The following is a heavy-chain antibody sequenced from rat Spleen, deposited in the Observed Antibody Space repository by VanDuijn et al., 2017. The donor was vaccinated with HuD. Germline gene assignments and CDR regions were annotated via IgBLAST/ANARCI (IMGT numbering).Heavy chain of an antibody. CDR2: IIYDGSST. CDR3: VRDGGYWYFDF. CDR1: GFTLSDHY. D-gene: IGHD1-11*01. Sequence: EVQLVESGGDLVQPGRSLKLSCAASGFTLSDHYMAWVRQAPTKGLEWVATIIYDGSSTYYRDSVKGRFTISRDNAKSTLYLQMDSLRSEDTATYYCVRDGGYWYFDFWGPGTMVTVSS. J-gene: IGHJ1*01. V-gene: IGHV5-29*01.